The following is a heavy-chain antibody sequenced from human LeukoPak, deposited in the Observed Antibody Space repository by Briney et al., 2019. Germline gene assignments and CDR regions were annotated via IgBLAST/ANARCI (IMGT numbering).Heavy chain of an antibody. J-gene: IGHJ6*04. CDR1: GFTFSSFS. CDR3: AELGITMIGGV. CDR2: ISSSGPTI. Sequence: GGSLRLSCAASGFTFSSFSMNWVRQAPGKGLEWISYISSSGPTIYYADSVKGRFTISRDNAKNSLYLQMNSLRAEDTAVYYCAELGITMIGGVWGKGTTVTISS. D-gene: IGHD3-10*02. V-gene: IGHV3-48*04.